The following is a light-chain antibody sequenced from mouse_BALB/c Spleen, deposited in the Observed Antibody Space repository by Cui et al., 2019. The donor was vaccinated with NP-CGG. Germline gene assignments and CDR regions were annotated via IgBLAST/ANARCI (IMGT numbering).Light chain of an antibody. V-gene: IGLV1*01. CDR2: GTN. CDR3: ALWYSNHWV. CDR1: TGAVTTSNY. Sequence: QSVVTQASAPTTSPGETVTLTCSSSTGAVTTSNYANWVQEKPDHLFTGLIGGTNNRAPGVPARFSGSLIGDKAALTITGAQTEDETIYFCALWYSNHWVFGGGTKLTVL. J-gene: IGLJ1*01.